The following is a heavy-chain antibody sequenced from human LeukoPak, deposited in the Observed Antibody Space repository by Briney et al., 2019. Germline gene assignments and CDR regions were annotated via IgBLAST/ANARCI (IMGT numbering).Heavy chain of an antibody. CDR1: GFTFDDYG. D-gene: IGHD6-13*01. Sequence: GGSLRLSCEASGFTFDDYGMHWVRQAPGKGLEWVSTISWNSASVGYVDSVRGRFTISRDNAKKTLYLQMNSLRPEDTALYYCAKDYGYSSSWYDYWGQGTLVTVSS. CDR2: ISWNSASV. CDR3: AKDYGYSSSWYDY. V-gene: IGHV3-9*01. J-gene: IGHJ4*02.